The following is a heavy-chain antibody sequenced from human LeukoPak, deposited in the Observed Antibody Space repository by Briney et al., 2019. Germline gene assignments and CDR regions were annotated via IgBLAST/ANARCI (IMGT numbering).Heavy chain of an antibody. J-gene: IGHJ4*02. CDR3: ARRSIVHFDY. CDR1: GGSISTSGYY. D-gene: IGHD3-16*02. V-gene: IGHV4-39*07. Sequence: PSETLSLTCTVSGGSISTSGYYWGWIRQPPGKGLEWIGNIYHSGSTYYNPSLKSRVSISVDTSKNQFSLKLSSVTAADTAVYYCARRSIVHFDYWGQGTLVTVSS. CDR2: IYHSGST.